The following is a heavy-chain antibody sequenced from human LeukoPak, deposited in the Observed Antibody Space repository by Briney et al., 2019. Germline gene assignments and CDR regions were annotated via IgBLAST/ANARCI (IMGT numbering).Heavy chain of an antibody. CDR1: GGSISSSSYY. J-gene: IGHJ4*02. D-gene: IGHD4-17*01. V-gene: IGHV4-39*07. CDR2: IYYSGST. CDR3: ARSATVTTGYFDY. Sequence: NPSETLSLTCTVSGGSISSSSYYWGWIRQPPGKGLEWIGSIYYSGSTYYNPSLKSRVTISVDTSKNQFSLKLTSVTAAETAVYYCARSATVTTGYFDYWGQGALVTVSS.